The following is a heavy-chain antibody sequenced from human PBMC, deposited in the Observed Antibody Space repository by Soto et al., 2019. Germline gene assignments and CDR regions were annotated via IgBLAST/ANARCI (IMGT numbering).Heavy chain of an antibody. CDR2: INHSGST. Sequence: PSETLSLTCAVYGGSFSGYYWSWIRQPPGKGQEWIGEINHSGSTNYNPSHKSRVTISVDTSKNQNSLKLSSVTTADTAEYYCARAPSSXWYLGYXXYXXXVXGQGTXVTV. J-gene: IGHJ6*02. CDR3: ARAPSSXWYLGYXXYXXXV. D-gene: IGHD6-19*01. CDR1: GGSFSGYY. V-gene: IGHV4-34*01.